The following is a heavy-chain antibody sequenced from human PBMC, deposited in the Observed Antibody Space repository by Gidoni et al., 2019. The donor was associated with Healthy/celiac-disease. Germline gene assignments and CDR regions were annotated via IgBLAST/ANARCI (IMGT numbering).Heavy chain of an antibody. D-gene: IGHD1-20*01. CDR3: ARDTGSAYNWNDYGMDV. J-gene: IGHJ6*02. CDR1: GYSIRRGYY. Sequence: QVQLQESGPGLVKPSETLSLTCTVSGYSIRRGYYWGWIRQPPGKGLEWMGSIYHSGSTYYNPSLKSRVTISVDTSKNQFSLKLSSVTAADTAVYYCARDTGSAYNWNDYGMDVWGQGTTVTVSS. V-gene: IGHV4-38-2*02. CDR2: IYHSGST.